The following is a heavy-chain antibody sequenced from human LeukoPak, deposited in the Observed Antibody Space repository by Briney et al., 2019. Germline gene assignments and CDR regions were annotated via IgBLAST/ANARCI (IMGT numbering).Heavy chain of an antibody. CDR2: IIPIFGTA. J-gene: IGHJ1*01. V-gene: IGHV1-69*05. CDR1: GGTFSSYA. CDR3: ARGLSSSWYDEYFQH. Sequence: ASVKVSCKASGGTFSSYAISWVRQAPGQGLEWMGGIIPIFGTANYAQKFQGRVTITTDESTSTAYMELSSLRSEDTAVYYCARGLSSSWYDEYFQHWGQGTLVTVSS. D-gene: IGHD6-13*01.